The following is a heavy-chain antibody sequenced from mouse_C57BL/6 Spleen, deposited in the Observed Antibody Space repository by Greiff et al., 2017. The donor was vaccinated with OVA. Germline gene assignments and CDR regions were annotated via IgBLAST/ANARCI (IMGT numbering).Heavy chain of an antibody. CDR3: ARGHYFDY. CDR2: ISDGGSYT. J-gene: IGHJ2*01. CDR1: GFTFSSYA. V-gene: IGHV5-4*03. Sequence: EVMLVESGGGLVKPGGSLKLSCAASGFTFSSYAMSWVRQTPEKRLEWVATISDGGSYTYYPDNVKGRFTISRDNAKNNLYLQMSHLKSEDTAMYYCARGHYFDYWGQGTTLTVSS.